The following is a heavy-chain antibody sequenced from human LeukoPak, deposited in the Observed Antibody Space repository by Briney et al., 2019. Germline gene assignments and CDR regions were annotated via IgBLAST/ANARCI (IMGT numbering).Heavy chain of an antibody. D-gene: IGHD3-10*01. CDR2: IIPIFGTA. Sequence: ASVKVSCKASGGTFSCYAISWVRQAPGQGLEWMGGIIPIFGTANYAQKFQGRVTITADKSTSTAYMELSSLRSEDTAVYYCARPRGAWPQRGAFDIWGQGTMVTVSS. V-gene: IGHV1-69*06. J-gene: IGHJ3*02. CDR1: GGTFSCYA. CDR3: ARPRGAWPQRGAFDI.